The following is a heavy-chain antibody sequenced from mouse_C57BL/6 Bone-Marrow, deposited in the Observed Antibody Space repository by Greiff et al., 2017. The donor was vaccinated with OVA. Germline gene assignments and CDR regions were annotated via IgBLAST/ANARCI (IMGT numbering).Heavy chain of an antibody. Sequence: EVKLVESGPGLVKPSQSLSLTCSVTGYSITSGYYWNWIRQFPGNKLEWMGYISYDGSNNYNPSLKNRISITRDTSKNQFFLKLNSVTTEDTATYYCARGVPYGFFAYWGQGTLVTVSA. CDR3: ARGVPYGFFAY. D-gene: IGHD2-2*01. J-gene: IGHJ3*01. V-gene: IGHV3-6*01. CDR2: ISYDGSN. CDR1: GYSITSGYY.